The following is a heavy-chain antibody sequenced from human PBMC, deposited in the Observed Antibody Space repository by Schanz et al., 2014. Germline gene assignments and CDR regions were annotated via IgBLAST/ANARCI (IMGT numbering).Heavy chain of an antibody. V-gene: IGHV3-30*07. CDR2: ISYDGSHK. D-gene: IGHD6-6*01. J-gene: IGHJ6*02. Sequence: QVQLVESGGGVVQPGRSLRLSCAASGFTFSNFAIHWVRQAPGKGLEWVAVISYDGSHKDYADSVQGRFTISRDDSKNMLYLQMNSLRAEDTAVYYCAKVWKDHRIAGRPGWSDGMDVWGQGTTVTVSS. CDR1: GFTFSNFA. CDR3: AKVWKDHRIAGRPGWSDGMDV.